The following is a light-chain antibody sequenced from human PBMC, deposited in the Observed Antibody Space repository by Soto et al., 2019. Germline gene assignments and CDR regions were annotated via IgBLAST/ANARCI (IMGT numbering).Light chain of an antibody. V-gene: IGLV2-14*01. Sequence: SALTQPASVSGSPGQSITISCVGTSSDIGDYNYVSWYQQHPGKVPKVIIFDVSNRPSGVSYRFSGTKSGNTASLTVSGLQAKDEAHYYCCSYTRSGTLIFGTGTKLTVL. CDR3: CSYTRSGTLI. J-gene: IGLJ1*01. CDR2: DVS. CDR1: SSDIGDYNY.